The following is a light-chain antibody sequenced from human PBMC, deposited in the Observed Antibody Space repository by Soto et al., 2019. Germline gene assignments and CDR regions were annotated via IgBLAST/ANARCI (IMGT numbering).Light chain of an antibody. CDR2: KAS. Sequence: DIHMTQSPSTLSASVGDRVTITCRASQSISSWLAWYQQKPGKAPKLLLYKASSLESGVPSRFSGSGSETEFTLTISSLQPDDFATYYCQQYHRYPLTFGGGTKVESK. J-gene: IGKJ4*01. V-gene: IGKV1-5*03. CDR1: QSISSW. CDR3: QQYHRYPLT.